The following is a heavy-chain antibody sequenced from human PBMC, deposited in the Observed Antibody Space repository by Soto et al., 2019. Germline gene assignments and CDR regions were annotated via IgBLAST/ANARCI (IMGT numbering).Heavy chain of an antibody. J-gene: IGHJ5*02. CDR1: GFTFSSYA. CDR2: ISGSGGST. Sequence: EVQLLESGGGLVQPGGSLRLSCAASGFTFSSYAMSWVRQAPGKGLEWVSAISGSGGSTYYADSVKGRFTISRDNSKYPLYLQMNSLRAEDTAVYYCAKDLGGAMRVLSNWFDPWGQGTLVTVSS. V-gene: IGHV3-23*01. CDR3: AKDLGGAMRVLSNWFDP. D-gene: IGHD3-22*01.